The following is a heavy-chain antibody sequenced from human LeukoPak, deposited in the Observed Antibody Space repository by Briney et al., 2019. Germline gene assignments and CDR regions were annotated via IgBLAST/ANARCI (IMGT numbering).Heavy chain of an antibody. CDR3: ARYCSSTSCRLDY. J-gene: IGHJ4*02. CDR1: GFTFSSYS. V-gene: IGHV3-21*01. D-gene: IGHD2-2*01. Sequence: GGSLRLSCAASGFTFSSYSMNWVRQAPGKGLEWVSSISSSSSYIYYANSAKGRFTISRDNAKNSLYLQMNSLRAEDTAVYYCARYCSSTSCRLDYWGQGTLVTVSS. CDR2: ISSSSSYI.